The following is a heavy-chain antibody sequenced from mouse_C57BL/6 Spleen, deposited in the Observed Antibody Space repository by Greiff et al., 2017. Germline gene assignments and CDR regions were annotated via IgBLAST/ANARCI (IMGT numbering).Heavy chain of an antibody. J-gene: IGHJ3*01. V-gene: IGHV3-6*01. CDR2: ISYDGSN. CDR1: GYSITSGYY. Sequence: EVQLKESGPGLVKPSQSLSLTCSVTGYSITSGYYWNWIRQFPGNKLEWMGYISYDGSNNYNPSLKNRISITRDTSKNQFFLKLNSVTTEDTATYYCARGGVYYGSRGAWFAYWGQGTLVTVSA. CDR3: ARGGVYYGSRGAWFAY. D-gene: IGHD1-1*01.